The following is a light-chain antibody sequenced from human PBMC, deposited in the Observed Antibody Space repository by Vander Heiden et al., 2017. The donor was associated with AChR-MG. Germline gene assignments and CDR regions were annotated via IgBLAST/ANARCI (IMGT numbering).Light chain of an antibody. CDR3: QQDHAYPKT. CDR2: KTS. CDR1: QSVDKW. Sequence: DIQMTQSPSTLSASLGDRVSITCRASQSVDKWLAWYQQKPGKAPNLLIYKTSNLESGVPSRFSGSGSGTEFTLTISSLQPDDFATYYCQQDHAYPKTFGQGTKVEIK. V-gene: IGKV1-5*03. J-gene: IGKJ1*01.